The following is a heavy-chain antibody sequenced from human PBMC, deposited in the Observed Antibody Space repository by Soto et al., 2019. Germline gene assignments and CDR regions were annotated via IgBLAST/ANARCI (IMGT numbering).Heavy chain of an antibody. CDR2: ISSSSSI. CDR1: GFTFSNYY. Sequence: GGSLRLSCEASGFTFSNYYMTWVRQAPGKGLEWVSYISSSSSIDYADSVQGRFSISRDNAKSSLCLQMNSLRDEDPAVYYCVMRYGCPSRTMDVWGPGTTVTVSS. D-gene: IGHD6-19*01. V-gene: IGHV3-48*02. J-gene: IGHJ6*02. CDR3: VMRYGCPSRTMDV.